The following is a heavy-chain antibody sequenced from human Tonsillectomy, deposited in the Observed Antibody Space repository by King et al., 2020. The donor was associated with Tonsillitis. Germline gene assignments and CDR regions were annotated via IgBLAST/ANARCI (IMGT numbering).Heavy chain of an antibody. CDR1: GFTFSSFA. CDR3: AKLLRSGYHLYYMDV. D-gene: IGHD3-3*01. Sequence: EVQLVESGGGLVQPGGSLRLSCAASGFTFSSFAMTCVRQAPGKGLEWVSSIRDSSGVTYYAASVNGRFTISRDNSKNTLYLQVNGLRAEDTAVYYCAKLLRSGYHLYYMDVWGKGTTVTVSS. J-gene: IGHJ6*03. CDR2: IRDSSGVT. V-gene: IGHV3-23*04.